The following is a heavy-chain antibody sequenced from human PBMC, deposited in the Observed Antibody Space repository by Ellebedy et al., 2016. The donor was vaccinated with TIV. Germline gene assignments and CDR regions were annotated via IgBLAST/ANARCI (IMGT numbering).Heavy chain of an antibody. V-gene: IGHV1-69*04. CDR2: IIPILGIA. D-gene: IGHD3-10*01. J-gene: IGHJ5*02. CDR1: GGTFSSYA. Sequence: AASVKVSCKASGGTFSSYAISWVRQAPGQGLKWMGRIIPILGIANYAQKFQGRVTITADKSTRTAYMELSSLRSEDTAVYYCATVPSMVRGGIDPWGQGTLVTVSS. CDR3: ATVPSMVRGGIDP.